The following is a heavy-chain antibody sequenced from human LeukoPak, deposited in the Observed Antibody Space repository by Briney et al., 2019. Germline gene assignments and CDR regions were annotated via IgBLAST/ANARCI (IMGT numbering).Heavy chain of an antibody. D-gene: IGHD3-22*01. Sequence: SETLSLTCTVSGGSISSYYWSWIRQPPGKGLEWIGYIYYSGSTNYNPSLKSRVTISVDTSKNQFSLKLSSVTAADTAVFYCARRTGTYYYDSSGYSPWRYYFDYWGQGTPVTVSS. CDR2: IYYSGST. V-gene: IGHV4-59*12. J-gene: IGHJ4*02. CDR3: ARRTGTYYYDSSGYSPWRYYFDY. CDR1: GGSISSYY.